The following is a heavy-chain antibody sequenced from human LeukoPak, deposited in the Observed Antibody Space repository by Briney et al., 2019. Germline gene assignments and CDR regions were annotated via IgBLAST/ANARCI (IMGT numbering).Heavy chain of an antibody. J-gene: IGHJ5*02. CDR3: ARGGVTTNWFDP. CDR1: GFTFSSYA. V-gene: IGHV3-30*01. CDR2: ISYDGSNK. D-gene: IGHD4-11*01. Sequence: PGRSLRLSCAASGFTFSSYAMHWVRQAPGKGLEWVAVISYDGSNKYYADSVKGRFTISRDNSKNTTYLQMNSLRAEDTAVYYCARGGVTTNWFDPWGQGTLVTVSS.